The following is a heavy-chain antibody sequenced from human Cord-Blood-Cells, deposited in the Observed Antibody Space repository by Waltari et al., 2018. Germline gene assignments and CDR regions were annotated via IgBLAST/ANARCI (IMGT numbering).Heavy chain of an antibody. CDR3: AKIKPPIIAVAGTYYFDY. CDR1: GFTFDDYA. V-gene: IGHV3-9*01. D-gene: IGHD6-19*01. CDR2: ISWNSGSI. Sequence: EVQLVESGGGLVQPGRSLRLSCAASGFTFDDYAMHWVRQAPGTGLEWVSGISWNSGSIGYADSVKGRFTISRDNAKNSLYLQMNSLRAEDTALYYCAKIKPPIIAVAGTYYFDYWGQGTLVTVSS. J-gene: IGHJ4*02.